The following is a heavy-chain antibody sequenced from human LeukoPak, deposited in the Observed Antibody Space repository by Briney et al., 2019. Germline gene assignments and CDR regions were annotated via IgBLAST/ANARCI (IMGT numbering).Heavy chain of an antibody. V-gene: IGHV1-69*13. CDR1: GGTFSSYA. CDR2: IIPIFGTA. J-gene: IGHJ4*02. Sequence: SVKVSCKASGGTFSSYAISWVRQAPGQGLEWMGGIIPIFGTANYAQKFQGRVTITADESTSTAYMELSSLRSEDTAVYYCASSAYYYDSSGHYYDYWGQGTLVTVSS. D-gene: IGHD3-22*01. CDR3: ASSAYYYDSSGHYYDY.